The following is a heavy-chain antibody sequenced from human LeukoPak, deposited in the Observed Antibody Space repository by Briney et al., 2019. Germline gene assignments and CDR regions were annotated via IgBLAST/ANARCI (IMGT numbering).Heavy chain of an antibody. D-gene: IGHD2/OR15-2a*01. CDR2: IYHSGST. J-gene: IGHJ4*02. CDR1: GGSISSYY. CDR3: ARTPISNGGRDY. V-gene: IGHV4-59*12. Sequence: KPSETLSLTCSVSGGSISSYYWSWIRQPPGKGLEWIGYIYHSGSTYYNPSLKSRVTISVDRSKNQFSLKLSSVTAADTAVYYCARTPISNGGRDYWGQGTLVTVSS.